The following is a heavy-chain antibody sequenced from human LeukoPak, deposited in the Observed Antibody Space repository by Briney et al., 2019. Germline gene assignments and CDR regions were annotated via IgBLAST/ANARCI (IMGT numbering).Heavy chain of an antibody. CDR1: GYTFTSYW. V-gene: IGHV5-10-1*01. D-gene: IGHD3-10*01. CDR2: IDPTDSYT. CDR3: ARTAQDFYDSGSPDY. Sequence: GESLRISCKGSGYTFTSYWISWVRQMPGKGLEWMGMIDPTDSYTNYSPSFQGHVTISADKSISTAYLQWSSLKTSGTAMYYCARTAQDFYDSGSPDYWGQGTLVTVSS. J-gene: IGHJ4*02.